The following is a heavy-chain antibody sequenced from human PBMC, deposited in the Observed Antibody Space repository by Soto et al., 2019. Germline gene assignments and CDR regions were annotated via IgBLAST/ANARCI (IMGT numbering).Heavy chain of an antibody. J-gene: IGHJ6*02. D-gene: IGHD3-16*01. V-gene: IGHV3-15*07. CDR3: NHGGTVPLPYYYYYGMDV. CDR2: IKSKTDGGTT. CDR1: GFTFSNAW. Sequence: GGSLRLSFAASGFTFSNAWMNWVRQAPGKGLEWVGRIKSKTDGGTTDYAAPVKGRFTISRDDSKNTLYLQMNSLKTEDTAVYYCNHGGTVPLPYYYYYGMDVWGQGTTVTVSS.